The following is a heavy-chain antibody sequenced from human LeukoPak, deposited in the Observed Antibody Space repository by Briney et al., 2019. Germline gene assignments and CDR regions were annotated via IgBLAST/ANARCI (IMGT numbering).Heavy chain of an antibody. CDR1: RFTFSSYW. CDR3: ARGSSPYYFDY. Sequence: GGSLRLSCAASRFTFSSYWMSWVRQAPGKGLEWVANIKQDGSEKYYVDSVKGRFTISRDNAKNSLYLQMNSLRAEDTAVYYCARGSSPYYFDYWGQGTLVTVSS. V-gene: IGHV3-7*01. CDR2: IKQDGSEK. J-gene: IGHJ4*02.